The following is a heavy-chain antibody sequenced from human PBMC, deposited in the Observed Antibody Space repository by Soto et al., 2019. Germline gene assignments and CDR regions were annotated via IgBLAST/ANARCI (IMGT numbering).Heavy chain of an antibody. V-gene: IGHV3-30*18. D-gene: IGHD1-26*01. CDR2: ISYDGSNK. CDR1: GFTFSSYG. J-gene: IGHJ4*02. CDR3: AKSSDGGSSSFDY. Sequence: QVQMVESGGGVVQPGRSLRLSCAASGFTFSSYGMLWVRQAPGKGLEWVALISYDGSNKYDADSVKGRFTLSRDNSRNTLYLQMYSLRAEDTAVYYCAKSSDGGSSSFDYWGQGTLVTVSS.